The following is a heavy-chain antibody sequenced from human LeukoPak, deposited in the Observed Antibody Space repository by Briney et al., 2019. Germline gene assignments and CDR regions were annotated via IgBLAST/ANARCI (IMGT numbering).Heavy chain of an antibody. V-gene: IGHV1-69*13. CDR2: IIPIFGTA. CDR1: GGTFSSYA. J-gene: IGHJ4*02. CDR3: ARSTRAGAAAIYFDY. D-gene: IGHD6-13*01. Sequence: ASVKVSCKASGGTFSSYAISWVRQAPGQGLEWMGGIIPIFGTANYAQKFQGRVTITADESTSTAYMELSSLRSEDTAVYYCARSTRAGAAAIYFDYWGQGTLVTVSS.